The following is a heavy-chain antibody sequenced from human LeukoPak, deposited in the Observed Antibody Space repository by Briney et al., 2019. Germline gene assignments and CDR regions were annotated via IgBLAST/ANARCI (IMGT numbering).Heavy chain of an antibody. J-gene: IGHJ4*02. CDR3: ARIGAGGELGDYFDY. CDR1: GFSLSTSGMC. V-gene: IGHV2-70*11. Sequence: ESGPTLVNPTQTLTLTCTFSGFSLSTSGMCVSWIRQPPGKALEWLARIDWDDDKYYSTSLKTRLTISKDTSKNQVVLTMTNMDPVDTATYYCARIGAGGELGDYFDYWGQGTLVTVSS. CDR2: IDWDDDK. D-gene: IGHD1-26*01.